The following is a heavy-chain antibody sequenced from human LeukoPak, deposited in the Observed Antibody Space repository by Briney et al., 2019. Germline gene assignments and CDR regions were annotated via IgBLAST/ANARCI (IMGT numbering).Heavy chain of an antibody. CDR3: ARDSPDGSGTYYNDSPDY. CDR2: ISAYNSAYNGNT. J-gene: IGHJ4*02. Sequence: ASVKVSCKASGYTFINYGITWVRQAPGRGLEWMGWISAYNSAYNGNTHYAQKLQGRVTMTTDTFTGTAYMDLRSLRSDDTAIYYCARDSPDGSGTYYNDSPDYWGQGTLVTVSS. D-gene: IGHD3-10*01. CDR1: GYTFINYG. V-gene: IGHV1-18*01.